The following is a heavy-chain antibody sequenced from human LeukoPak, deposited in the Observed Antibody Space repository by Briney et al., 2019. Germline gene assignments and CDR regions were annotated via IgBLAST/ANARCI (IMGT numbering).Heavy chain of an antibody. Sequence: PGGSLRLSCAASGFTFSSYAMSWVRQAPGKGLEWVSGIGASGLNTYYAGSVKGRLTISRDNSKNTVDLQMYSLRAEDTAVYYCAKNWDDYDSSGPIDLWGQGALVTVSS. V-gene: IGHV3-23*01. J-gene: IGHJ4*02. CDR2: IGASGLNT. D-gene: IGHD3-22*01. CDR3: AKNWDDYDSSGPIDL. CDR1: GFTFSSYA.